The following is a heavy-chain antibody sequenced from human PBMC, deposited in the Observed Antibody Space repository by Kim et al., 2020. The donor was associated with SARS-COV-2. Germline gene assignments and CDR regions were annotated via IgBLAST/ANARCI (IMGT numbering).Heavy chain of an antibody. CDR2: IYYSGST. D-gene: IGHD3-9*01. V-gene: IGHV4-39*01. CDR3: ARHTLPLATYDILTGLGVPNWFDP. CDR1: GGSISSSSYY. Sequence: SETLSLTCTVSGGSISSSSYYWGWIRQPPGKGLEWIGSIYYSGSTYYNPSLKSRVTISVDTSKNQFSLKLSSVTAADTAVYYCARHTLPLATYDILTGLGVPNWFDPWGQGTLVTVSS. J-gene: IGHJ5*02.